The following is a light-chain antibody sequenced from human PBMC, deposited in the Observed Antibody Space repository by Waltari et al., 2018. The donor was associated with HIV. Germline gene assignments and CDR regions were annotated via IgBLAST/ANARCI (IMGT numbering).Light chain of an antibody. Sequence: QAVVTQEPSLTVSPGGTVPLTCVSSTGAVTSGHYPYWFQQKPGQAPRTLIYDTRKKHSWPPARFSGSLLGDKAALTLSGAQPEDEAEYSCLLSYSGGRRVFGGGTKLTVL. V-gene: IGLV7-46*01. CDR3: LLSYSGGRRV. CDR1: TGAVTSGHY. CDR2: DTR. J-gene: IGLJ3*02.